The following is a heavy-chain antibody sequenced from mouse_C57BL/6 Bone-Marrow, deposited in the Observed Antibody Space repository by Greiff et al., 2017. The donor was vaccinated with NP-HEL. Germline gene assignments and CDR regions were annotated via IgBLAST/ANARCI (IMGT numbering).Heavy chain of an antibody. J-gene: IGHJ2*02. D-gene: IGHD1-1*01. CDR3: ARGFTTVVATSYYFDY. CDR2: IDTSDSFT. Sequence: QVQLQQPGAELVMPGASVKLFCKASGYTFTSYWMHWVKQRPGQGLEWIGEIDTSDSFTNYNQKFKGKSSLTVDKSSSTAFMHLSSLTSVDSAVYYCARGFTTVVATSYYFDYWGQGTSLTVSS. V-gene: IGHV1-69*01. CDR1: GYTFTSYW.